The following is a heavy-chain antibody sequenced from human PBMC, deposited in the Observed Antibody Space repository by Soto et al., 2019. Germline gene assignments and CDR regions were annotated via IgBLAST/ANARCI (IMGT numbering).Heavy chain of an antibody. J-gene: IGHJ5*02. CDR2: IYYSGST. Sequence: QVQLQESGPGLVKPSETLSLTCTVSGGSISSYYWSWIRQPPAKGLEWIGYIYYSGSTNYNPFSKSRVTKSVDTSMNRLCLKLSAVTAADTAVYYCASSHYGDNWFDPWGQGTLVTVSS. CDR3: ASSHYGDNWFDP. CDR1: GGSISSYY. D-gene: IGHD4-17*01. V-gene: IGHV4-59*01.